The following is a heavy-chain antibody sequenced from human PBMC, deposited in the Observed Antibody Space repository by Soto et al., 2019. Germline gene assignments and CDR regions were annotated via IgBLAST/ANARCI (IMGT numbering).Heavy chain of an antibody. D-gene: IGHD2-2*01. V-gene: IGHV4-31*03. CDR3: ARIPRYCSTTTCYVDY. CDR1: GDSIRGGGHY. CDR2: VYHSGST. J-gene: IGHJ4*02. Sequence: SETLSLTCSVSGDSIRGGGHYWNWIRQFPGKGLEWIGYVYHSGSTHYNPSLRGRLTISIDTSKNQFSLRLISVTAADTALYYCARIPRYCSTTTCYVDYWGQGTLVTVSS.